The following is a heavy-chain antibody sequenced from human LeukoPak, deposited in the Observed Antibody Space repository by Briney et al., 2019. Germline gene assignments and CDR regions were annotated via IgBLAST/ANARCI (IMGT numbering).Heavy chain of an antibody. CDR1: GYTFTSYG. CDR3: ARDRRLRYFDWSSYYYYGMDV. D-gene: IGHD3-9*01. CDR2: ISAYNGNT. J-gene: IGHJ6*02. V-gene: IGHV1-18*01. Sequence: ASVKVSCKASGYTFTSYGISWVRQAPGQGLEWVGWISAYNGNTNYAQKLQGRVTMTTDTSTSTAYMELRSLRSDDTAVYYCARDRRLRYFDWSSYYYYGMDVWGQGTTVTVSS.